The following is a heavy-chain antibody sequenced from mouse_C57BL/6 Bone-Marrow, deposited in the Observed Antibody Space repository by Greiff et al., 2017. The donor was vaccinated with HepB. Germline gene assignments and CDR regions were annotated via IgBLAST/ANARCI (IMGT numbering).Heavy chain of an antibody. Sequence: VQLQQPGAGLVKPGASVKLSCKASGYTFTSYWMHWVQQSPGQGLEWIGMIHPNSGSTNYNEKFKSKATLTVDKSSSTAYMKLSSLTSEDSAVYYCAREIWSVVAYWGQGTVVTVSA. V-gene: IGHV1-64*01. CDR2: IHPNSGST. CDR3: AREIWSVVAY. CDR1: GYTFTSYW. J-gene: IGHJ3*01. D-gene: IGHD1-1*02.